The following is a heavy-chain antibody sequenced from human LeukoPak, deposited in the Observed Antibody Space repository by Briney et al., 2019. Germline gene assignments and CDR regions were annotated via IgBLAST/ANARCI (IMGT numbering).Heavy chain of an antibody. J-gene: IGHJ3*02. CDR3: ARMGSYGYFTISAFDI. D-gene: IGHD5-18*01. V-gene: IGHV4-61*02. Sequence: SETLSLTCTVSGGSISSGSYYWSWIRQPAGKGLEWIGRIYTSGSTNYNPSLKSRVTISVDTSKNQFSLKLSSVTAADTAVYYCARMGSYGYFTISAFDIWGQGTMVTVSS. CDR2: IYTSGST. CDR1: GGSISSGSYY.